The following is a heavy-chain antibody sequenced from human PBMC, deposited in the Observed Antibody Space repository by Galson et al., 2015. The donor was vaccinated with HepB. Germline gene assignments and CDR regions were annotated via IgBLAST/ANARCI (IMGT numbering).Heavy chain of an antibody. CDR3: ARTQYSYGGDYYGMDV. V-gene: IGHV1-69*13. Sequence: SVKVSCKASGGTFSSYAISWVRQAPGQGLEWMGGIIPIFGTANYAQKFQGRVTITADESTSTAYMELSSLRSEDTAVYYCARTQYSYGGDYYGMDVWGQGTTVTVSS. CDR1: GGTFSSYA. J-gene: IGHJ6*02. D-gene: IGHD5-18*01. CDR2: IIPIFGTA.